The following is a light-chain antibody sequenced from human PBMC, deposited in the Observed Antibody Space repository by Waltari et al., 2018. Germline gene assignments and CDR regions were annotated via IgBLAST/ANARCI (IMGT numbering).Light chain of an antibody. J-gene: IGLJ2*01. CDR3: QAWDSSTLV. V-gene: IGLV3-1*01. CDR1: NMGDKY. CDR2: QDS. Sequence: SYELTQPPSASVSPGQTASITCSGDNMGDKYACWYQQKPGQSPVLVIYQDSKRPSGIPERFSGSNSGNTATLTISGTQAMDEADYYCQAWDSSTLVFGGGTKLTVL.